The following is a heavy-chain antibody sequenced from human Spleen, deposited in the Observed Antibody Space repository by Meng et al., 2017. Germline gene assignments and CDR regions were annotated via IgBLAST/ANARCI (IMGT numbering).Heavy chain of an antibody. D-gene: IGHD3-3*01. CDR2: TNSDGSIT. Sequence: EVQLVESGGGVVRPGGSLRLSCAASGFAFDDYGMSWVRQVPGEGLSWVSRTNSDGSITNYAVSVRGRFTISRDDAKNTVYLQMNSLRVEDTAVYYCARDFGGWYDVWGQGTLVTVSS. V-gene: IGHV3-20*04. CDR1: GFAFDDYG. CDR3: ARDFGGWYDV. J-gene: IGHJ5*02.